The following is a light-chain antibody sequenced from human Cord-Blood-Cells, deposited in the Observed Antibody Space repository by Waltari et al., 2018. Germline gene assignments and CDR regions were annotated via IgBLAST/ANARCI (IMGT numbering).Light chain of an antibody. CDR2: WAS. V-gene: IGKV4-1*01. CDR1: QSVLYSTNNKNY. CDR3: QQYYSTPRT. Sequence: DIVMTQSPDSLAVSLGERATINCKSSQSVLYSTNNKNYLAWYQQKPGQPPKLLIYWASTRESGVPDRFSGSGSGTDFTLTISSLQGEDVGVYYCQQYYSTPRTFGQGTKVEIK. J-gene: IGKJ1*01.